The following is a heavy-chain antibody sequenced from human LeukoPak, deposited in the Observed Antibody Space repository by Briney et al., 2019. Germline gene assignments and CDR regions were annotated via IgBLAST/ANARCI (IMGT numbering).Heavy chain of an antibody. CDR3: ARRAPGYCITTSCPDTYYYYYYMDV. J-gene: IGHJ6*03. CDR1: GFAFSSSW. D-gene: IGHD2-2*01. V-gene: IGHV3-7*01. CDR2: IKQDGSET. Sequence: PGGSLRLSCAASGFAFSSSWMSWVRQAPGKGLEWVANIKQDGSETYYVDSLKGRFTVSRDNAKNSVYLQMNNLRAEDTAVYYCARRAPGYCITTSCPDTYYYYYYMDVCGKGTTVTVSS.